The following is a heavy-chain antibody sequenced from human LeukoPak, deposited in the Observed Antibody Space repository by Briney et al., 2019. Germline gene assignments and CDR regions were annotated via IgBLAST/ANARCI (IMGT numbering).Heavy chain of an antibody. V-gene: IGHV3-23*01. CDR3: AKRISGSGSLLPNDY. J-gene: IGHJ4*02. CDR2: ISSSGGST. Sequence: GGSLRLSCAASGFTFSSYAMSWVRQAPGKGLEWVSAISSSGGSTYYADSVKGRFTISRDNSKNTLYLQMNSLRAEDTAEYYCAKRISGSGSLLPNDYWGQGTLVTVSS. CDR1: GFTFSSYA. D-gene: IGHD3-10*01.